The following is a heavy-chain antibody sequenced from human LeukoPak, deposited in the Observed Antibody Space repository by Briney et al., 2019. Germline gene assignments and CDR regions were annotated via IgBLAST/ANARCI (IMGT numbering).Heavy chain of an antibody. CDR1: GGSISSSDYY. V-gene: IGHV4-30-4*01. J-gene: IGHJ4*02. CDR3: ARAVKTYYGSGSYYFDY. Sequence: PSETLSLTCTVSGGSISSSDYYWSWIRQHPGTGLEWIGYIYYSGRTYYNTSLRSRVTISVDTSKEQVFLRLNSVAAADTAVYYCARAVKTYYGSGSYYFDYWGQGTLVTISS. CDR2: IYYSGRT. D-gene: IGHD3-10*01.